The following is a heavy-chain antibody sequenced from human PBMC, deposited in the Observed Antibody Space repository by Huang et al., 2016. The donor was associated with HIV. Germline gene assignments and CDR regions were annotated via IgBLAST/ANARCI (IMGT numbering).Heavy chain of an antibody. CDR1: GFTFRNFV. D-gene: IGHD3-3*01. V-gene: IGHV3-23*04. Sequence: EVQLVESGGDLVQPGGSLRLSCAASGFTFRNFVRTWGRQAPGKGLEWVSVVSYKGADTYYADSVKGRFTISRDNANNTVTLQMTSLRVEDTALYYCAKKTAGFFPFDYWGQGTLVTVSS. CDR2: VSYKGADT. J-gene: IGHJ4*02. CDR3: AKKTAGFFPFDY.